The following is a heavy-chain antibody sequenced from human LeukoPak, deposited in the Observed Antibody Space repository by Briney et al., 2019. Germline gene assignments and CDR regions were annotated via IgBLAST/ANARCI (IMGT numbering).Heavy chain of an antibody. V-gene: IGHV3-33*06. J-gene: IGHJ6*03. CDR3: AKGRRDGYNYYYYYMDV. CDR1: GFTFSSYG. D-gene: IGHD5-24*01. Sequence: QSGGSLRLSCAASGFTFSSYGMHWVRQAPGKGLEWVAVIWYDGSNKYYADSVKGRFTISRDNSKNTLYLQMNSLRAEDTAVYYCAKGRRDGYNYYYYYMDVWGKGTAVTVSS. CDR2: IWYDGSNK.